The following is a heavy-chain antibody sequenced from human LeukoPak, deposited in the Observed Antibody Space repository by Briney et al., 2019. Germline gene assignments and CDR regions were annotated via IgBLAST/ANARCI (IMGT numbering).Heavy chain of an antibody. CDR1: GFRFNKDW. D-gene: IGHD2-2*01. V-gene: IGHV3-7*01. CDR3: ARARTLAVTPAAMPYYFDY. Sequence: GGSLRLSCAASGFRFNKDWMSWVRQAPGKGLEWVANIKQDGSEMNYVDSVEGRFTVSRDNAKNSLYLQMDSLRAEDTAVYYCARARTLAVTPAAMPYYFDYWGQGSLVTVSS. J-gene: IGHJ4*02. CDR2: IKQDGSEM.